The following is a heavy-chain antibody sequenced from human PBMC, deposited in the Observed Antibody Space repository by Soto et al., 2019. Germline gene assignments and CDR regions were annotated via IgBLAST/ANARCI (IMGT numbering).Heavy chain of an antibody. Sequence: QVQLVQSGAEVKKPGASVKVSCKASGYTFTSYGISWVRQAPGQGLEWMGWISAYNGNTNYAQKLQGRVTMTTDTATSTAYMELRSLRSDDTAVYYCARDQSRSYGYSPPQWFDPWGQGTLVTVSS. CDR1: GYTFTSYG. J-gene: IGHJ5*02. CDR3: ARDQSRSYGYSPPQWFDP. D-gene: IGHD5-18*01. CDR2: ISAYNGNT. V-gene: IGHV1-18*01.